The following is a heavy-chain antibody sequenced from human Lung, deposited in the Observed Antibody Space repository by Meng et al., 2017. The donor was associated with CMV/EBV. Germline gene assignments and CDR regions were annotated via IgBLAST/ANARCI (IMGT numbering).Heavy chain of an antibody. CDR2: ISGSGGST. CDR1: GFTFSSYA. D-gene: IGHD3-3*02. J-gene: IGHJ4*02. CDR3: AKDSRIFGVVIGYFDY. V-gene: IGHV3-23*01. Sequence: GESXKISCAASGFTFSSYAMSWVRQAPGKGLEWFSAISGSGGSTYYADSVKGRFTISRDNSKNTLYLQMTSLRAEDTAVYYCAKDSRIFGVVIGYFDYWGQGTXVTVSS.